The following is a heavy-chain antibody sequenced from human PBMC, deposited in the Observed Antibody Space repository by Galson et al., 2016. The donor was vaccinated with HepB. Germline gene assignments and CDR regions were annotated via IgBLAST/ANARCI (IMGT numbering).Heavy chain of an antibody. CDR2: IIPIYGTT. Sequence: SVKVSCKASGGSFRSYIITWVRQAPGQGLEWMGGIIPIYGTTHYAQKFQGRVTMTADESTNTAYMELSSLRSEDTAVYYCAREREGAAGYYYYGMDVWGQGTPVTVSS. CDR1: GGSFRSYI. V-gene: IGHV1-69*13. J-gene: IGHJ6*02. CDR3: AREREGAAGYYYYGMDV. D-gene: IGHD1-26*01.